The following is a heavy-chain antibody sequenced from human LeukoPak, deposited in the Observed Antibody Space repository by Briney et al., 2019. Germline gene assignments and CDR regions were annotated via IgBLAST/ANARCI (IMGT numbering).Heavy chain of an antibody. CDR3: ARSRYDSGTYALEE. V-gene: IGHV4-34*01. CDR1: GGSFSGYY. J-gene: IGHJ4*02. Sequence: SETLSLTCAVYGGSFSGYYWSWIRQPPGKGLEWIGEINHSGSTNYNPSLKSRLTISVDTSKNQFSLELSSVTAADTAVYFCARSRYDSGTYALEEWGQGTLVTVSS. D-gene: IGHD3-10*01. CDR2: INHSGST.